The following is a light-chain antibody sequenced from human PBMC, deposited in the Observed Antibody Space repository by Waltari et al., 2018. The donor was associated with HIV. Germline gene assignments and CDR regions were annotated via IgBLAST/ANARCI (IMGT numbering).Light chain of an antibody. V-gene: IGLV3-21*04. Sequence: SYVLTQPPSVSVAPGETAIITCGGHQIGDKSLYWYQQKPGQAPLLVIQYDGERPSGFPERISASKSGQTATLTITRVEAGDEADYCCQVWDSDSRSVVFGGGTNLTVL. CDR1: QIGDKS. CDR2: YDG. J-gene: IGLJ2*01. CDR3: QVWDSDSRSVV.